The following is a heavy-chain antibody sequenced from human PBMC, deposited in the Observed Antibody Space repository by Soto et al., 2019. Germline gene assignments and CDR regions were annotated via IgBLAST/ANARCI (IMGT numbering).Heavy chain of an antibody. Sequence: SVKVSCKASGGTFSSYTSSWVRQAPGQGLEWMGRIIPILGIANYARKFQGGVTITADKSTSTAYMELSSLRSEDTAVYYCAREGIRPGWFDPWGQGTLVTVSS. J-gene: IGHJ5*02. D-gene: IGHD6-13*01. V-gene: IGHV1-69*04. CDR2: IIPILGIA. CDR3: AREGIRPGWFDP. CDR1: GGTFSSYT.